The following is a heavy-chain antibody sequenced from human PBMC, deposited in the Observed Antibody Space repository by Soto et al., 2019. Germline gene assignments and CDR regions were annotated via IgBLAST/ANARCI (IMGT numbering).Heavy chain of an antibody. CDR2: ITSDGTNT. Sequence: EVQLVQSWGGLVQPGGSLRPSCAASGFTFSSYWIHWVRQAPGKGLVVVSRITSDGTNTAYADYVKGRFTISRDNAKNMVYLQMNSLSAEDTAVYYCARDRGYGTPFDYWGQGTLVTVSS. D-gene: IGHD5-12*01. V-gene: IGHV3-74*01. J-gene: IGHJ4*02. CDR1: GFTFSSYW. CDR3: ARDRGYGTPFDY.